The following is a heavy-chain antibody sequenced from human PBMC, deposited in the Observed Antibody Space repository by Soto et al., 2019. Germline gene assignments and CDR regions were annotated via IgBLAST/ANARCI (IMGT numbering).Heavy chain of an antibody. V-gene: IGHV1-69*04. J-gene: IGHJ4*02. CDR1: GGTFSSYT. CDR3: AKDTYYYSSSGYYVFDS. Sequence: GASLNVSCKTSGGTFSSYTIRWVRQAPGQGLEWMGRIIPILGIANYAQKFQGRVTITADKSTSTAYMELSSLRSEDTAVYYCAKDTYYYSSSGYYVFDSWGQGTLVTVSS. CDR2: IIPILGIA. D-gene: IGHD3-22*01.